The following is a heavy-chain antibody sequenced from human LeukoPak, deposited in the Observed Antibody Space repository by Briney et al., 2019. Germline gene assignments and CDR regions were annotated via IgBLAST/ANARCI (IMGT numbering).Heavy chain of an antibody. D-gene: IGHD5-18*01. CDR3: AKAAAMVRGEYYFDY. J-gene: IGHJ4*02. CDR2: ISYDGSNK. Sequence: GGSLRLSCAGSGFTFSSYGMHWVRQAPGKGLEWVSLISYDGSNKYFTDSVKGRFTISRDNSKNTLYLQMNSLRVEDTAVYYCAKAAAMVRGEYYFDYWGQGTLVTVSS. CDR1: GFTFSSYG. V-gene: IGHV3-30*18.